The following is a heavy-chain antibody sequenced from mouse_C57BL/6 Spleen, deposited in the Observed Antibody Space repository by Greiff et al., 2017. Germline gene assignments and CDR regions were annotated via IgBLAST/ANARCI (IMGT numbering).Heavy chain of an antibody. V-gene: IGHV1-15*01. D-gene: IGHD1-1*01. Sequence: QVQLKESGAELVRPGASVTLSCKASGYTFTDYEMHWVKQTPVHGLEWIGAIDPETGGTAYNQKFKGKAILTADESSSTAYMELRSLTSEDSAVYYCTRRGYYGSSPYYAMDYWGQGTSVTVSS. CDR2: IDPETGGT. CDR3: TRRGYYGSSPYYAMDY. CDR1: GYTFTDYE. J-gene: IGHJ4*01.